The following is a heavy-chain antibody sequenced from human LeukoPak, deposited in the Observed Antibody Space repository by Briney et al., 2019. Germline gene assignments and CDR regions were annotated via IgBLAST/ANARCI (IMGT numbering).Heavy chain of an antibody. CDR3: ARDTAMVLYYFDY. V-gene: IGHV1-2*02. Sequence: APVKVSCKASGYTFTGYYMHWVRQAPGQGLEWMGWINPNSGGTNYAQKFLGRVTMTRDTSISTAYMELSRLRSDDTAVYYCARDTAMVLYYFDYWGQGTLVTVSS. J-gene: IGHJ4*02. CDR1: GYTFTGYY. D-gene: IGHD5-18*01. CDR2: INPNSGGT.